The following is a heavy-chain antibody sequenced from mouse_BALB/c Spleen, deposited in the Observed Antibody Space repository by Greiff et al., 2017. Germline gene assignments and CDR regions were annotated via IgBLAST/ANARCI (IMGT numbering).Heavy chain of an antibody. J-gene: IGHJ2*01. CDR2: IDPENGDT. V-gene: IGHV14-4*02. CDR3: TPTGTGNYFDY. Sequence: VHVKQSGAELVRSGASVKLSCTASGFNIKDYYMHWVKQRPEQGLEWIGWIDPENGDTEYAPKFQGKATMTADTSSNTAYLQLSSLTSEDTAVYYCTPTGTGNYFDYWGQGTTLTVSS. CDR1: GFNIKDYY. D-gene: IGHD4-1*02.